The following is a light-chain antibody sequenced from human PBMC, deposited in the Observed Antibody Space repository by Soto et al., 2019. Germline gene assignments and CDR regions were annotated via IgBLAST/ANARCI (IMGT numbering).Light chain of an antibody. CDR2: GND. CDR3: ASWYDSLNAFV. CDR1: SSNIGGNT. V-gene: IGLV1-44*01. Sequence: QSVLTQPPSASGTPGQRVTISCSGSSSNIGGNTVNWYQQLPGTAPKLLIYGNDQRPSGVPDRFSGSKSGTSAALATSGLQSEDEADYYCASWYDSLNAFVFGTGTKVTVL. J-gene: IGLJ1*01.